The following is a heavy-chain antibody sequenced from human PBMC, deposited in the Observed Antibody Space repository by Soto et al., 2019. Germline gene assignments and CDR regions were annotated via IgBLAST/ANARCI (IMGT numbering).Heavy chain of an antibody. D-gene: IGHD6-19*01. J-gene: IGHJ4*02. V-gene: IGHV4-59*01. CDR2: IYYSGST. CDR3: AISIAVAGTFDY. Sequence: TLSLTCTVSGGSISSYYWSWIRQPPGKGLEWIGYIYYSGSTNYNPSLKSRVTISVDTSKNQFSLKLSSVTAADTAVYYCAISIAVAGTFDYWGQGTLVTVSS. CDR1: GGSISSYY.